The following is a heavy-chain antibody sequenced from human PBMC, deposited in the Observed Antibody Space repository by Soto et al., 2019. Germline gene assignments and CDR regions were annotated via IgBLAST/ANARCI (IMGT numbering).Heavy chain of an antibody. CDR1: GGSFSGYY. CDR2: INHSGST. J-gene: IGHJ4*02. V-gene: IGHV4-34*01. D-gene: IGHD3-9*01. Sequence: SETLSLTCAVYGGSFSGYYWSWIRQPPGKGLEWIGEINHSGSTNYNPSLKSRVTISVDTSKNQFSLKLSSVTAADTAVYYCARAVKDILTGYYTFDYWGQETLVTVSS. CDR3: ARAVKDILTGYYTFDY.